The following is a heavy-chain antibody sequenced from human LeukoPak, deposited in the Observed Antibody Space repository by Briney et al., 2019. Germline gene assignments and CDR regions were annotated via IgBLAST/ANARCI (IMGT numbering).Heavy chain of an antibody. Sequence: GGSLRLSCAASGFTFSGSAMHWVRQAPGKGLEWVGRIRSKANNYATAYAASVKGRFTISRDDSKNTAYLQMNSPKTEDTAVYYCVRSVWFGEFGLDYWGQGTLVTVSS. CDR1: GFTFSGSA. CDR2: IRSKANNYAT. CDR3: VRSVWFGEFGLDY. J-gene: IGHJ4*02. D-gene: IGHD3-10*01. V-gene: IGHV3-73*01.